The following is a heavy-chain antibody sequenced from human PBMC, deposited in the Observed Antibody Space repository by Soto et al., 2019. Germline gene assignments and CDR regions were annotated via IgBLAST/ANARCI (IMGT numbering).Heavy chain of an antibody. J-gene: IGHJ4*02. CDR1: GGSISSSGYY. CDR3: ARQGGTGGDYVYFDY. Sequence: SETLSLTCTVSGGSISSSGYYWGWIRHPPGKGLEWIATIYYSGSTYYNPSLKSRVTISVDTSKNQFSLKLSSVIAADTAVYYCARQGGTGGDYVYFDYWGQGTLVTVSS. CDR2: IYYSGST. D-gene: IGHD2-8*02. V-gene: IGHV4-39*01.